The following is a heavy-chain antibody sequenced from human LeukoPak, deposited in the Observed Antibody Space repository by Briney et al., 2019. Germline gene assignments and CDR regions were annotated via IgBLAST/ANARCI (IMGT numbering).Heavy chain of an antibody. CDR1: VGSISSYY. D-gene: IGHD1-26*01. V-gene: IGHV4-59*01. Sequence: SETLSLTCTVSVGSISSYYWSWIRQPPGKGLEWSGDIYYSGSTNYNPSLKSRVTISVDTSKNQFSLKLSSVTAADTAVYYCARVTGSWSFYRWYYYMDVWGKGTTVTVSS. CDR2: IYYSGST. CDR3: ARVTGSWSFYRWYYYMDV. J-gene: IGHJ6*03.